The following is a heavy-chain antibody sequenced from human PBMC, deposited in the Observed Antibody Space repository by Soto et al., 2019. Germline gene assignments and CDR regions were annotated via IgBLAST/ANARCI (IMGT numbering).Heavy chain of an antibody. CDR3: ARAGCDGGTCYTLVGLRYGMDV. J-gene: IGHJ6*02. D-gene: IGHD2-15*01. V-gene: IGHV3-30-3*01. CDR2: ISYDGNNK. CDR1: GFTFSNYA. Sequence: QVQLVESGGGVVQPGRSLRLSCAASGFTFSNYAMYWVRQVLGKGLAWVAVISYDGNNKYYPDSVKGRFTISRDNSKNTLYLQMNSLRAEDTAVYYCARAGCDGGTCYTLVGLRYGMDVWGQGTTVTVSS.